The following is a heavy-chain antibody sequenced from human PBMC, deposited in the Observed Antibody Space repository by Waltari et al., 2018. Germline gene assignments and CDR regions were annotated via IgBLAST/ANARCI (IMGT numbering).Heavy chain of an antibody. V-gene: IGHV3-23*01. CDR3: GRGGGSFDP. Sequence: EVQLLESGGGLVQPGGSLRLSCAASGSPFSSFAMSWVRQAPGQGLEWVSAISGSGGSTYYADSVKGRFTISRDNSKNTLYLQMNSLRAEDTAVYYCGRGGGSFDPWGQGTLVTVSS. CDR1: GSPFSSFA. CDR2: ISGSGGST. D-gene: IGHD3-16*01. J-gene: IGHJ5*02.